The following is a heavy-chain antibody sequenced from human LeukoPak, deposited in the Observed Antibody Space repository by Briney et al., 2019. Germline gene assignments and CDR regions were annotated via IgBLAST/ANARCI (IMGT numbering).Heavy chain of an antibody. V-gene: IGHV3-66*02. CDR2: LYDRGDT. Sequence: GGSLRLSCAVSGFTVTSNFMSWVRQAPGKGLEWVSVLYDRGDTYYADSVKGRFTVSRDTSKNTLYRQLNNLGAEDTAVYYCAGRRANTCNFCFVYWGQGTLVTVSS. CDR1: GFTVTSNF. J-gene: IGHJ4*02. CDR3: AGRRANTCNFCFVY. D-gene: IGHD1-1*01.